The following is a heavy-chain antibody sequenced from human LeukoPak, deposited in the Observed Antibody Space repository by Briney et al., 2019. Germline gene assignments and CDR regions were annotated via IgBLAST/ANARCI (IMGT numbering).Heavy chain of an antibody. D-gene: IGHD4-17*01. CDR2: ISRDGGRA. CDR1: GFTFRSYV. J-gene: IGHJ6*03. CDR3: AKPKTEQFIYGPYRDYYYMDV. V-gene: IGHV3-64*01. Sequence: GGSLRLSCAASGFTFRSYVLHWVRHAPGKALEHLSHISRDGGRAYYANSVKGRFSISRDNSRDTLYLQMDSLRPGDTGVYYCAKPKTEQFIYGPYRDYYYMDVWGKGTAVTVSS.